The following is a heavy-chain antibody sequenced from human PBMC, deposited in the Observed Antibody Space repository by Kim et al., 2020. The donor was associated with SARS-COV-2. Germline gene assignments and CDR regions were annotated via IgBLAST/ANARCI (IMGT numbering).Heavy chain of an antibody. CDR2: ISYDGSNK. V-gene: IGHV3-30-3*01. CDR3: ARPDSGRHSGVFDY. CDR1: GFTFSSYA. J-gene: IGHJ4*02. D-gene: IGHD1-26*01. Sequence: GGSLRLSCAASGFTFSSYAMHWVRQAPGKGLEWVAVISYDGSNKYSADSVKGRFTISRDNSKNTLYLQMNSLRAEDTAVYYCARPDSGRHSGVFDYWGQG.